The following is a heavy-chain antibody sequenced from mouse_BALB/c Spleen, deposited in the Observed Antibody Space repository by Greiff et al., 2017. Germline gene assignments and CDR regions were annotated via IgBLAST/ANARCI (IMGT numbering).Heavy chain of an antibody. Sequence: EVNLVESGGDLVKPGGSLKLSCAASGFTFSSYGMSWVRQTPDKRLEWVATISSGGSYTYYPDSVKGRFTISRDNAKNTLYLQMSSLKSEDTAMYYCAREDFRAWFAYWGQGTLVTVSA. V-gene: IGHV5-6*01. CDR2: ISSGGSYT. CDR3: AREDFRAWFAY. J-gene: IGHJ3*01. CDR1: GFTFSSYG.